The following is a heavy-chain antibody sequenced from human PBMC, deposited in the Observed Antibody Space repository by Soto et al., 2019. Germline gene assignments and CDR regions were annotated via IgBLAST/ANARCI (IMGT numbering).Heavy chain of an antibody. V-gene: IGHV1-18*01. Sequence: QVQLVQSGAEVKKPGASVKVSCRASGYTFTHYGITWVRQAPGQGLEWLGWINPDNGGKHTVQRLHERLTLTTDRSTTTADMELRSLIYDDTAVYYCAKDLDDGGRYLYFDLWGRGTLVTVSS. CDR1: GYTFTHYG. CDR3: AKDLDDGGRYLYFDL. J-gene: IGHJ2*01. CDR2: INPDNGGK. D-gene: IGHD4-17*01.